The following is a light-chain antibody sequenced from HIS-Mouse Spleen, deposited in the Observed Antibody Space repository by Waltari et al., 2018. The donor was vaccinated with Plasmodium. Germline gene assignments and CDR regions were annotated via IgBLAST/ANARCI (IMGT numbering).Light chain of an antibody. CDR2: EVS. V-gene: IGLV2-8*01. CDR3: SSYAGSNNLV. CDR1: SSDVGGYNY. Sequence: QSALTQPPSASGSPGQSVTISCTGTSSDVGGYNYVSCYQQHPGKAPTLMIYEVSKRASWVPDRFSGSKSGNTASLTVSGLQAEDEADYYCSSYAGSNNLVFGGGTKLTVL. J-gene: IGLJ2*01.